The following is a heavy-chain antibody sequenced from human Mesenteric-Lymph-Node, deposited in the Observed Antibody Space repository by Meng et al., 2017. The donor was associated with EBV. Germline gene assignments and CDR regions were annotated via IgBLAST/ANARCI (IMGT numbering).Heavy chain of an antibody. D-gene: IGHD4-17*01. CDR3: ARGLRPGENWFDP. Sequence: ASGQGVVKPSGPLYLTCSGSGDSMTSNSYAWGWIRQPPGKGLEWIGSMYYSGNTYYNPSLKSRVTIALDTSKNQFSLKLSSVTAADTAVYYCARGLRPGENWFDPWGQGALVTVSS. CDR2: MYYSGNT. V-gene: IGHV4-39*07. J-gene: IGHJ5*02. CDR1: GDSMTSNSYA.